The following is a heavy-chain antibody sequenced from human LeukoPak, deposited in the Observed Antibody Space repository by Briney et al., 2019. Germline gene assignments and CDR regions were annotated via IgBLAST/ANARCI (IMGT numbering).Heavy chain of an antibody. CDR3: ARTTVVAKYFDY. V-gene: IGHV4-31*11. Sequence: PSETLSLTRAVYGGSFSGYYWSWIRQHPGKGLEWIGYIYYSGSTYYNPSLKSRLTISVDTSKNQFSLKLSSVTAADTAVYYCARTTVVAKYFDYWGQGTLVTVSS. CDR2: IYYSGST. D-gene: IGHD4-23*01. CDR1: GGSFSGYY. J-gene: IGHJ4*02.